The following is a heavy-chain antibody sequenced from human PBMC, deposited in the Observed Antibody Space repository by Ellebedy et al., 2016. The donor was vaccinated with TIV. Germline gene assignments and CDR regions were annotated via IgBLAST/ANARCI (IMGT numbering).Heavy chain of an antibody. J-gene: IGHJ6*02. CDR1: GVSISSHH. D-gene: IGHD1-1*01. CDR3: ARDDVNTQDNGLDV. CDR2: IYDSGST. Sequence: MPSETLSLTCTVSGVSISSHHWSWIRQSAGNGLEYIGRIYDSGSTHYNPSLKSRVTMSAEPSKNQFSLKVSSVTAADTAVYYCARDDVNTQDNGLDVWGRGTTVIVSS. V-gene: IGHV4-4*07.